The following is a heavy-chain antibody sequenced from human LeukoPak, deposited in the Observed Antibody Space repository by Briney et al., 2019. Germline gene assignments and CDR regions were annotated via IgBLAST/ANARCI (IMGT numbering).Heavy chain of an antibody. Sequence: PGGPLRLSCAASGFTFNTYSLDWVRQVPGKGLEWISYISSGSTTIYYADSVKGRFTISRDNAKNSLYLQMNSLRAEDTAVYYCARDPYYFDYWGRGTLVTVSP. CDR2: ISSGSTTI. CDR1: GFTFNTYS. V-gene: IGHV3-48*01. J-gene: IGHJ4*02. CDR3: ARDPYYFDY.